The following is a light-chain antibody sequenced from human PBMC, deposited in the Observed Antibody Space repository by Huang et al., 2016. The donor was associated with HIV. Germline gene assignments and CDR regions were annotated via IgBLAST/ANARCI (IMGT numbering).Light chain of an antibody. CDR1: QSVLYSSDNENY. J-gene: IGKJ2*01. Sequence: DIVLTQSPDSLAVSLGERATINCKSSQSVLYSSDNENYLAWYQLKPGQPPKLLIYWASTRESGVPDRFSCSGFGTDFTLTISSLQAEDVAVYYCQQYYSTPYTFGQGTKLEIK. V-gene: IGKV4-1*01. CDR3: QQYYSTPYT. CDR2: WAS.